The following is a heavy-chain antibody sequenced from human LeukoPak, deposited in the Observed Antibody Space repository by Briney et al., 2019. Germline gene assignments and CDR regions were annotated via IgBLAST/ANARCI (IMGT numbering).Heavy chain of an antibody. CDR2: INAGNGNT. Sequence: GASVKVSCKASGYTFTGYAMHWVRQAPGQRLEWMGWINAGNGNTKYSQKFQGRVTITRDTSASTAYMELSSLRSEDTAVYYCARSPSHWRFGELLSPVYFDYWGQGTLVTVSS. CDR3: ARSPSHWRFGELLSPVYFDY. D-gene: IGHD3-10*01. J-gene: IGHJ4*02. V-gene: IGHV1-3*01. CDR1: GYTFTGYA.